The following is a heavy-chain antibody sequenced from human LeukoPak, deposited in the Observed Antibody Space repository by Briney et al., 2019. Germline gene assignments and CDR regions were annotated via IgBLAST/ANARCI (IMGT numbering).Heavy chain of an antibody. J-gene: IGHJ4*02. CDR2: FHHGGSP. CDR1: GXSINSGDDI. CDR3: ARGLTTDKIDY. Sequence: PSETLSLTCTVSGXSINSGDDIWTWIRQPPGKGLEWIGRFHHGGSPSYNPSLQSRVTISADTSKNHFSLNLRSVSDADTAVYYCARGLTTDKIDYWGQGTLVTVSS. D-gene: IGHD4-17*01. V-gene: IGHV4-30-4*01.